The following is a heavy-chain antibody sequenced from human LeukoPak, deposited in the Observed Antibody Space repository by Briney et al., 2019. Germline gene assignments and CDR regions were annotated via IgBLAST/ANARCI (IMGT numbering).Heavy chain of an antibody. CDR1: GGSISSSSYY. CDR3: ARQREWEIDY. D-gene: IGHD1-26*01. Sequence: KPSETLSLTCTVSGGSISSSSYYWGWIRQPPGKGLDWIGSIHYSGSTYYNPSLKSRVTISVDTSKNQFSLKLSSVTATDTAVYYCARQREWEIDYWGQGTLVTVSS. J-gene: IGHJ4*02. CDR2: IHYSGST. V-gene: IGHV4-39*01.